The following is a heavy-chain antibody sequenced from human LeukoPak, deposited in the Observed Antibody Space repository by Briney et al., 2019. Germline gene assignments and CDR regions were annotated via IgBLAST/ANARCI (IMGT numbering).Heavy chain of an antibody. CDR1: GFTFSSYS. V-gene: IGHV3-21*01. J-gene: IGHJ4*02. CDR3: AREVVVASFDY. CDR2: ISSSSSYI. Sequence: GGSLRLSCAASGFTFSSYSMNWVRQAPGKGLEWVSSISSSSSYIYYADPVKGRFTISRDNAKNSLYLQMNSLRAEDTAVYYCAREVVVASFDYWGQGTLVTVSS. D-gene: IGHD2-15*01.